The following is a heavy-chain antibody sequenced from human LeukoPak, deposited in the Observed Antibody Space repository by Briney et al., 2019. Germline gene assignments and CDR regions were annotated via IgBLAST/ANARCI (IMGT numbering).Heavy chain of an antibody. CDR3: ARVEQQSSALYYYYFYMDV. CDR1: GFTFDDYG. J-gene: IGHJ6*03. CDR2: INWNGGST. Sequence: GGSLRLSCAASGFTFDDYGMSWVRQAPGKGLEWVSGINWNGGSTGYAESVKGRFTISRDNAKNSLYLQMNSLRAEDTALYYCARVEQQSSALYYYYFYMDVWGKGTTVTVSS. D-gene: IGHD6-13*01. V-gene: IGHV3-20*04.